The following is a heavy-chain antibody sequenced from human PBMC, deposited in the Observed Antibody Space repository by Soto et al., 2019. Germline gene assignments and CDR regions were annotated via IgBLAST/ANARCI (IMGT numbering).Heavy chain of an antibody. D-gene: IGHD2-15*01. CDR1: GFTFSSYA. CDR3: AKDRPLSAVVVVAATPDWFDP. CDR2: ISGSGGST. J-gene: IGHJ5*02. Sequence: GGSLRLSCAASGFTFSSYAMSWVRQAPGKGLEWVSAISGSGGSTYYADSVKGRFTISRDNSKNTLYLQMNSLRAEDTAVYYCAKDRPLSAVVVVAATPDWFDPWGQGTLVTVSS. V-gene: IGHV3-23*01.